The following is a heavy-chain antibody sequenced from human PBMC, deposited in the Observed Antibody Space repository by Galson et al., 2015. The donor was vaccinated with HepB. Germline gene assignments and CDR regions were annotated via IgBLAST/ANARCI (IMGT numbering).Heavy chain of an antibody. Sequence: SVKVSCKASGYTFTSYAMNWVRQAPGQGLEWMGWINTNTGSPTYAQGFTGRFVFSLDTSVSTAYLQISSLKAEDTAVYYCAREETYGDSHAFDIWGQGTMVTVSS. CDR1: GYTFTSYA. V-gene: IGHV7-4-1*02. CDR3: AREETYGDSHAFDI. D-gene: IGHD4-17*01. J-gene: IGHJ3*02. CDR2: INTNTGSP.